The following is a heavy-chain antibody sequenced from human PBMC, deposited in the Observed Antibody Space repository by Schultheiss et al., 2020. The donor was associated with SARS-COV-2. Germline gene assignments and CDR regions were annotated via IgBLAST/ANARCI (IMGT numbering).Heavy chain of an antibody. Sequence: ASVKVSCKASGYTFTGYYMHWVRQAPGQGLEWMGWINPNSGGTGYAQKFQGRVTMTRNTSISTAYMELSSLRSEDTAVYYCARVGGGGYYYYYGMDVWGQGTTVTVSS. J-gene: IGHJ6*02. CDR3: ARVGGGGYYYYYGMDV. CDR1: GYTFTGYY. D-gene: IGHD3-16*01. CDR2: INPNSGGT. V-gene: IGHV1-2*02.